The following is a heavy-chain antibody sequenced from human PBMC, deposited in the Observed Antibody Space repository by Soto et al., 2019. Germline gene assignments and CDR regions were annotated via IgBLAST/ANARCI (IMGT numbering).Heavy chain of an antibody. Sequence: QITLKESGPTLVKPTQTLTLTCTFSGFSLSTSGVGVGWIRQPPGKALEWLALIYWDDDKRYRPSLKSSLTMTQDTXXDXVXXTIPNMGPVATATYYCAHRRGYCSGGSYYSSWFDPGGQGTLVAVSS. V-gene: IGHV2-5*02. D-gene: IGHD2-15*01. CDR1: GFSLSTSGVG. J-gene: IGHJ5*02. CDR2: IYWDDDK. CDR3: AHRRGYCSGGSYYSSWFDP.